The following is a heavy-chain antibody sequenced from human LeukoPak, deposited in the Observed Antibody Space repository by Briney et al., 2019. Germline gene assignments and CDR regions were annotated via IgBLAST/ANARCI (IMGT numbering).Heavy chain of an antibody. J-gene: IGHJ3*02. CDR3: AKDFSGWSRFGAFDI. CDR2: IRYDGSNK. CDR1: GFTFSSYG. Sequence: GGSLRLSCAASGFTFSSYGMHRVRQAPGKGLEWVAFIRYDGSNKYYADSVKGRFTISRDNSKNTLYLQMNSLRAEDSAVYYCAKDFSGWSRFGAFDIWGQGTMVTVSS. V-gene: IGHV3-30*02. D-gene: IGHD6-19*01.